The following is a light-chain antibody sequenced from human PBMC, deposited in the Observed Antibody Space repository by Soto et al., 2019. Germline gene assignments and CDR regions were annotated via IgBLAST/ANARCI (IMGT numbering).Light chain of an antibody. Sequence: QAVLTQPPSVSGAPGQRVTISCTGSSSNIGAGYDVHWYQQIPGTAPKLLIYGNSNRPSGVPDRFSGSKSGTSASLAITGLQAEDEADYYCQSYDSSLSGYNYVFGTGTKLTVL. CDR3: QSYDSSLSGYNYV. CDR1: SSNIGAGYD. CDR2: GNS. V-gene: IGLV1-40*01. J-gene: IGLJ1*01.